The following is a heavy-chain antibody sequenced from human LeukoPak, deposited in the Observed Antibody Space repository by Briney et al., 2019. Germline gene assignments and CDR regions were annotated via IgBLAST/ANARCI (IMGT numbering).Heavy chain of an antibody. CDR3: AKVRPPPGSGWYGGDDS. CDR2: IKQDGSKK. V-gene: IGHV3-7*03. Sequence: GGSLRLSCVASGFPFSSYWMTWVRQAPGKGLEWVANIKQDGSKKSYVDSVKGRFTISRDNAKNSLYLQMNSLRVDDTAVYYCAKVRPPPGSGWYGGDDSWGQGTLVTVSS. CDR1: GFPFSSYW. D-gene: IGHD6-19*01. J-gene: IGHJ4*02.